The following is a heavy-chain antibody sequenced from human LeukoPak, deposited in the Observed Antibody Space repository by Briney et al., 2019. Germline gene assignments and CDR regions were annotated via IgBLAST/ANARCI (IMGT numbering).Heavy chain of an antibody. J-gene: IGHJ4*02. CDR3: ARGQRDACGWYHVDY. CDR2: LNPDSGAT. CDR1: GYTFSAYN. Sequence: ASVKVSCKASGYTFSAYNMHWVRQAPGQGLEWMGWLNPDSGATDYAQSFQGRVTLTRDTSISSAYMELNGLKSDDTAVYYCARGQRDACGWYHVDYWGQGTLVTVSS. D-gene: IGHD6-19*01. V-gene: IGHV1-2*02.